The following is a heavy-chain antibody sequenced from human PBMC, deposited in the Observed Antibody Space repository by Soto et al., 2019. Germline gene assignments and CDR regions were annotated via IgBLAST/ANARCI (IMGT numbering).Heavy chain of an antibody. CDR2: ISYDGSNK. J-gene: IGHJ6*02. V-gene: IGHV3-30-3*01. CDR3: ARVSGGYYYYGMDV. Sequence: QGQLVESGGGVVQPGRSLRLSCAASGFPSSNYAIHWVRQAPGKGREWVAVISYDGSNKFYADSVRGRFTISRDNSKNTVNLQMNSLRAEDTAVYYCARVSGGYYYYGMDVWGQGTTVTVSS. CDR1: GFPSSNYA. D-gene: IGHD5-12*01.